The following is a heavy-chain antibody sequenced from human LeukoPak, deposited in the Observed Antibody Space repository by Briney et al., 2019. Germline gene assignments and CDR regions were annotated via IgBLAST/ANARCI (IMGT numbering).Heavy chain of an antibody. J-gene: IGHJ2*01. Sequence: GGSLRLSWAASGFTFRSYAMSWVRQAPGKGLEWVSGISGSGGSTYYADSVKGRFTISRDNSKNTEYLQMNSLRAEDTAVYYCAKDIVVVPAPVGYFDLWGRGTLVTVSS. CDR3: AKDIVVVPAPVGYFDL. D-gene: IGHD2-2*01. CDR2: ISGSGGST. V-gene: IGHV3-23*01. CDR1: GFTFRSYA.